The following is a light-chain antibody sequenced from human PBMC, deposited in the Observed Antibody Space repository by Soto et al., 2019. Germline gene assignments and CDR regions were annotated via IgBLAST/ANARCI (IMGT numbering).Light chain of an antibody. Sequence: DIHMTQFPSPLSASVGDRVTITCRASQDMSNYLAWYQQKPGRVPNLLIYAASTLQSGVPSRFSGSGTGTDFTLTIRSLQPEDVATYYCQKDDSATWTFCQGTKGAIK. V-gene: IGKV1-27*01. CDR3: QKDDSATWT. CDR1: QDMSNY. J-gene: IGKJ1*01. CDR2: AAS.